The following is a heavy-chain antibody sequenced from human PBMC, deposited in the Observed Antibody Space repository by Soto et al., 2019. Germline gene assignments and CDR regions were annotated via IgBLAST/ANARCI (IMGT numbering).Heavy chain of an antibody. CDR2: IIPIFGTA. CDR3: ARVPNYGDYVGGWFDP. V-gene: IGHV1-69*13. Sequence: GASVKVSWKAAGGSISSYVVGWVRQATGQGLEWMGGIIPIFGTANYAQKFQGRVTITADESTSTAYMELSSLRSEDTAVYYCARVPNYGDYVGGWFDPWGQGTLVTVSS. J-gene: IGHJ5*02. CDR1: GGSISSYV. D-gene: IGHD4-17*01.